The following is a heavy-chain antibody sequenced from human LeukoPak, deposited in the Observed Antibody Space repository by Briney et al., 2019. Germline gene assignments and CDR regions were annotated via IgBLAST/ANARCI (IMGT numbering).Heavy chain of an antibody. CDR2: INSDGSST. Sequence: PGGSLRLSCAASGFTFSSYWMHWVRQAPGRGPVWVSRINSDGSSTSYADSVKGRFTISRDNAKNTLYLQMNSLRAEDTAVYYCARVSVATYYYYGMDVWGQGTTVTVSS. CDR1: GFTFSSYW. CDR3: ARVSVATYYYYGMDV. V-gene: IGHV3-74*01. D-gene: IGHD2-15*01. J-gene: IGHJ6*02.